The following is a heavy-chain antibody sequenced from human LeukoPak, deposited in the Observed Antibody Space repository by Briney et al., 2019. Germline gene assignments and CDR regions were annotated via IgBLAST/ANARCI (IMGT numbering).Heavy chain of an antibody. J-gene: IGHJ6*04. CDR1: GFTFSSYA. CDR2: ISYDGTNK. V-gene: IGHV3-30*04. CDR3: ARALGYCSGGSCPAYYDYGLDV. Sequence: GRSLRLSCAASGFTFSSYAMHWVRQAPGKGLEWVTVISYDGTNKYYADSVKGRFTISRDNSKNTLYLQVNSLRAEDTAVYYCARALGYCSGGSCPAYYDYGLDVWGKGTTVTVSS. D-gene: IGHD2-15*01.